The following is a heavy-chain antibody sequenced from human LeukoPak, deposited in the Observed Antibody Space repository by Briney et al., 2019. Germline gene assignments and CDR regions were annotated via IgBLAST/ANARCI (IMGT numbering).Heavy chain of an antibody. Sequence: GGSLRLSCVASGFTFSDYATSWVRQAPGKGLDWVSCISGSGGSTYYADSVKGRFTISRDNAKNSLYLQMNSLRAEDTAVYYCACRLDYFDYWGQGTLVTVSS. CDR1: GFTFSDYA. D-gene: IGHD3-16*01. J-gene: IGHJ4*02. V-gene: IGHV3-23*01. CDR3: ACRLDYFDY. CDR2: ISGSGGST.